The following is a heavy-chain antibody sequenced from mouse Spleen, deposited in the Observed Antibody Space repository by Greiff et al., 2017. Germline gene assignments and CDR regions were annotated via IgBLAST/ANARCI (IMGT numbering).Heavy chain of an antibody. CDR2: IYPSDSET. CDR3: ALITTVVATGYFDY. D-gene: IGHD1-1*01. CDR1: GYTFTSYW. Sequence: QLQQSGAELVRPGSSVKLSCKASGYTFTSYWMDWVKQRPGQGLEWIGNIYPSDSETHYNQKFKDKATLTVDKSSSTAYMQLSSLTSEDSAVYYCALITTVVATGYFDYWGQGTTLTVSS. V-gene: IGHV1-61*01. J-gene: IGHJ2*01.